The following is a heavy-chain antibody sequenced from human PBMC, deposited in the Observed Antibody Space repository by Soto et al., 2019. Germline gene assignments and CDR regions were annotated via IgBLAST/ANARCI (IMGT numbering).Heavy chain of an antibody. CDR3: GTGSAFDL. CDR2: IKRQTEGAKT. J-gene: IGHJ3*01. D-gene: IGHD7-27*01. Sequence: EVQLVESGGELVKPGGSLRLSCVASGITFSNSWMSWVRQAPGKGLEWVGRIKRQTEGAKTDYAAPVKGRFTISRDDSKKTLYLQMNSLKIEDTAVSYCGTGSAFDLWGQGTMVTVSS. CDR1: GITFSNSW. V-gene: IGHV3-15*01.